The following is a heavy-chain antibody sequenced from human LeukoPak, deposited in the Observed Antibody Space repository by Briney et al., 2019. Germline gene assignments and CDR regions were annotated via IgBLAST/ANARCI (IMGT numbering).Heavy chain of an antibody. D-gene: IGHD5-18*01. CDR3: ATIKRGNIFGFFDF. J-gene: IGHJ4*02. CDR1: GGSISSHY. CDR2: VLNNVRT. Sequence: SETLSLTCTVSGGSISSHYWSWVRQPPGKGLEWIGYVLNNVRTKDNPSLNSRFTLSADTSKNQFSLRLTSVTAADTAVYYCATIKRGNIFGFFDFWGQGILVTVSS. V-gene: IGHV4-59*11.